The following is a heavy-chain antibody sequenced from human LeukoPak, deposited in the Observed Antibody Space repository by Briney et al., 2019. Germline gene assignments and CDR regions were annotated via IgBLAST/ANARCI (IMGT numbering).Heavy chain of an antibody. CDR3: AKGAIVVVPAAISYYYGMDV. J-gene: IGHJ6*02. CDR1: GCTFSSYA. CDR2: ISYDGSNK. D-gene: IGHD2-2*02. Sequence: PGRSLRLSCAASGCTFSSYAMHWVRQAPGKGLEWVAVISYDGSNKYYADSVKGRFTISRDNSKNTLYLQMNSLRAEDTAVYYCAKGAIVVVPAAISYYYGMDVWGQGTTVTVSS. V-gene: IGHV3-30*04.